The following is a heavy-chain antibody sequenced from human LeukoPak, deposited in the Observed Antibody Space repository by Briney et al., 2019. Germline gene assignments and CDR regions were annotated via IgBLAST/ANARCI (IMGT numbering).Heavy chain of an antibody. V-gene: IGHV5-51*01. CDR1: GYSFTSYW. CDR3: ARHGGDGSGGYYAFDI. D-gene: IGHD6-19*01. J-gene: IGHJ3*02. Sequence: GESLKISCKVSGYSFTSYWIGWVRQMPGKGLEWMGIISPGEFDTRYSPSFQCQVTISAHKSISTAYLQWSSLNASATALYYIARHGGDGSGGYYAFDIWGQETMVTVSS. CDR2: ISPGEFDT.